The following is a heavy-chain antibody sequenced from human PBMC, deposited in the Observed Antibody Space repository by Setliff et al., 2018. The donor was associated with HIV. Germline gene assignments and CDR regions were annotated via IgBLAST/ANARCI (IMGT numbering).Heavy chain of an antibody. CDR2: IRSKAYGGTA. D-gene: IGHD3-10*01. Sequence: GGSLRLSCIASGFTFGDYAMTWVRQAPGKGLEWVGFIRSKAYGGTAEYAASVKGRFTISRDDSKSIAYLQMNSLKTEDTAVYYRTRGGFGDFYYYYMDVWGKGTTVTVSS. CDR3: TRGGFGDFYYYYMDV. V-gene: IGHV3-49*04. J-gene: IGHJ6*03. CDR1: GFTFGDYA.